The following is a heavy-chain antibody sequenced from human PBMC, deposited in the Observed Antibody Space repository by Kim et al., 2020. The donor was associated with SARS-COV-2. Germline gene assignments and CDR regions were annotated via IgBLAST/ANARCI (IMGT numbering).Heavy chain of an antibody. CDR2: ISSSSSYI. CDR3: ASDFHRDGGYSGY. CDR1: GFTFSSYS. J-gene: IGHJ4*02. V-gene: IGHV3-21*01. Sequence: GGSLRLSCAASGFTFSSYSMNWVRQAPGKGLEWVSSISSSSSYIYYADSVKGRFTISRDNAKNSLYLQMNSLRAEDTAVYYCASDFHRDGGYSGYWGQGTLVTVSS. D-gene: IGHD2-21*01.